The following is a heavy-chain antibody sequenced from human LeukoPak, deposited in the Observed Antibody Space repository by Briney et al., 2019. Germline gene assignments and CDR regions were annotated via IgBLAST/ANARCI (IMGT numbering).Heavy chain of an antibody. V-gene: IGHV3-7*01. D-gene: IGHD6-6*01. Sequence: GRSLRLSCATSGFTFSDSWMSWFRQAPGKGLEWVAITNQDGSVRFYVDSVKGRFTISRDNAKNSLYLYMNSLRVEDTAVYFCARASRSTSSECWGQGILVTVSS. CDR2: TNQDGSVR. CDR3: ARASRSTSSEC. J-gene: IGHJ4*02. CDR1: GFTFSDSW.